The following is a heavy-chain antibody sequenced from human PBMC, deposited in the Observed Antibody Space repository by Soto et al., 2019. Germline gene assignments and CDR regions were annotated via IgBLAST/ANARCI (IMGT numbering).Heavy chain of an antibody. CDR1: GFIFSSNA. CDR2: ISGSGGST. V-gene: IGHV3-23*01. Sequence: GGSLRLTCAASGFIFSSNAMSWVRQAPGKGLEWVSGISGSGGSTFYTDSVKGRFTISRDNSKNTLYLQMNSLRAEDTALYYCAKNSGYYYDAFDIWGQGTMVTVSS. D-gene: IGHD3-22*01. CDR3: AKNSGYYYDAFDI. J-gene: IGHJ3*02.